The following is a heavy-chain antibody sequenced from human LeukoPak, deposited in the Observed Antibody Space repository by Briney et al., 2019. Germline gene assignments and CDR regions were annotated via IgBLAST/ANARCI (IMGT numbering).Heavy chain of an antibody. J-gene: IGHJ6*03. CDR2: INHSGST. CDR3: ARGVKYTIFGVVTKKPYYYYYMDV. CDR1: GGSFSGYY. V-gene: IGHV4-34*01. Sequence: SETLSLTCAVYGGSFSGYYWSWIRQPPGKGLEWIGEINHSGSTNYNPSLKSRVTISVDTSKNQFSLKLSSVTAADTAVYYCARGVKYTIFGVVTKKPYYYYYMDVWAKGPRSPSP. D-gene: IGHD3-3*01.